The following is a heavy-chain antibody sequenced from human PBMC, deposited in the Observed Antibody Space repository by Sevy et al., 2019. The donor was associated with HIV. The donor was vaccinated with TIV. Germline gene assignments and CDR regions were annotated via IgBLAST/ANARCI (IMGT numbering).Heavy chain of an antibody. CDR3: AKEGNNSPDKFDS. CDR1: GFTFNKFA. CDR2: ISRKSLGT. V-gene: IGHV3-23*01. Sequence: GGSLRLSCAASGFTFNKFAMSWVRQAPGKGLEWVSAISRKSLGTYYADPVKGRFSIPRDDSKNMLYLQMSSLRGDDTAVYYCAKEGNNSPDKFDSWGQGTLVTVSS. J-gene: IGHJ4*02. D-gene: IGHD1-1*01.